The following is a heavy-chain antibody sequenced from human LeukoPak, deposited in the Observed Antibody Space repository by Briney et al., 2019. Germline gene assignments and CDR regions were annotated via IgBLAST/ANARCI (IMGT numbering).Heavy chain of an antibody. CDR1: GFTFSSYG. CDR3: AKAISGSNYFDY. D-gene: IGHD1-20*01. Sequence: GGSLRLSCAASGFTFSSYGMHWVRQAPGKGLEWVTFIRYDGSNKYYADSVKGRFTISRDNSKNTLSLQMNSLRAEDTAVYFCAKAISGSNYFDYWGQGTLVTVSS. V-gene: IGHV3-30*02. J-gene: IGHJ4*02. CDR2: IRYDGSNK.